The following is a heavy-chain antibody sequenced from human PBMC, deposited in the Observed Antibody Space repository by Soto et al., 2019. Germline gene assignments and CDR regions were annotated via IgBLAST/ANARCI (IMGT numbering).Heavy chain of an antibody. Sequence: QVQLVESGGGVVQPGRSLRLSCAASGFTFSSYAMHWVRQAPGKGLEWVAVISYDGSNKYYADSVKGRFTISRDNSKNTLYLQMNSLRAEDTAVYYCARGGDGRGIPLNYWGQGTLVTVSS. CDR3: ARGGDGRGIPLNY. D-gene: IGHD5-12*01. CDR2: ISYDGSNK. J-gene: IGHJ4*02. V-gene: IGHV3-30-3*01. CDR1: GFTFSSYA.